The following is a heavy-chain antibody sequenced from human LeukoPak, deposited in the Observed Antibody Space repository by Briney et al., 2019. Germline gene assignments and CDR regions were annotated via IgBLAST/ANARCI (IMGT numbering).Heavy chain of an antibody. J-gene: IGHJ6*03. Sequence: PGGSLRLSCVASGFTFSSYWMHWVRQAPGKGLVWVSRINSDGSSTSYADSVKGLFTISRDNAKNTLYLQMNSLRAEDTAVYYCARGPGENHYYMDVWGKGTTVTVSS. D-gene: IGHD3-10*01. CDR2: INSDGSST. CDR3: ARGPGENHYYMDV. CDR1: GFTFSSYW. V-gene: IGHV3-74*01.